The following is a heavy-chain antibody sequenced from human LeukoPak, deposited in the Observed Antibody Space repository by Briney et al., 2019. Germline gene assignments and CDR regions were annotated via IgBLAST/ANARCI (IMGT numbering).Heavy chain of an antibody. V-gene: IGHV3-23*01. J-gene: IGHJ4*02. Sequence: GGSLRLSCAASGFTFSSYAMTWVRQAPGKGLKWVSTITTGDGNTYYADSVKGRFTVSRDDSKNTLYLQMNSLRAEDTAVYYCAKDGGLWVSAHWGDSWGRGTLVTVSS. CDR2: ITTGDGNT. CDR3: AKDGGLWVSAHWGDS. D-gene: IGHD7-27*01. CDR1: GFTFSSYA.